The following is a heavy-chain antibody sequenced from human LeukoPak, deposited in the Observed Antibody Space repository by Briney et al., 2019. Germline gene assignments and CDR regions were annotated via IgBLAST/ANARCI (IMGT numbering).Heavy chain of an antibody. V-gene: IGHV1-8*01. Sequence: ASVKVSCKASGYTFTSYDINWVRQATGQGLEWMGWMNPNSGNTGYAQKFQGRVTITRNTSISTAYMELSSLRSEDTAVYYCAVGRDYDSSGRHYYYYYMDVWGKGTTVTISS. CDR2: MNPNSGNT. CDR3: AVGRDYDSSGRHYYYYYMDV. D-gene: IGHD3-22*01. CDR1: GYTFTSYD. J-gene: IGHJ6*03.